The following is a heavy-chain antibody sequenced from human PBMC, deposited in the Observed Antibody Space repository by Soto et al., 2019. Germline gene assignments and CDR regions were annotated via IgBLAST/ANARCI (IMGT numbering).Heavy chain of an antibody. CDR1: GFNFSTFW. CDR3: ARDRGWSLFDY. V-gene: IGHV3-74*01. D-gene: IGHD6-19*01. Sequence: PGGSLSLSYAASGFNFSTFWIYWVRPAPGKGLVWVSRTNSDGSDTSYADSVKGRFTISRDNAKNTLYLQMNSLRAEDTAVYYCARDRGWSLFDYWGQGTLVTGSS. J-gene: IGHJ4*02. CDR2: TNSDGSDT.